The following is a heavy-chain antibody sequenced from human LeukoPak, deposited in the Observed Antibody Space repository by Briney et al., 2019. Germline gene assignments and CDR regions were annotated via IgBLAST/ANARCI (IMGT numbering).Heavy chain of an antibody. V-gene: IGHV4-39*01. CDR3: AATRCYYNSRRYGTPYSIYY. D-gene: IGHD3-10*01. J-gene: IGHJ4*02. Sequence: SETLSLTCTVSGGSISSYYWGWIRQPPGKGLEWIGSIYYSGSTYYNPSLKSRVTISVDTSKNQFSLKLSSVTAADTAVYYCAATRCYYNSRRYGTPYSIYYWVQGTLVTVPS. CDR2: IYYSGST. CDR1: GGSISSYY.